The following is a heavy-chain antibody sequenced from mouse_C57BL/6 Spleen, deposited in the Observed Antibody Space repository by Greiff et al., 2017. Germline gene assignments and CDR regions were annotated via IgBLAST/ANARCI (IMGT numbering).Heavy chain of an antibody. V-gene: IGHV1-18*01. CDR3: ARRWLPVAMDY. CDR2: INPNNGGT. D-gene: IGHD2-2*01. CDR1: GYTFTDYN. J-gene: IGHJ4*01. Sequence: EVQLQEPGPELVKPGASVKIPCKASGYTFTDYNMDWVKQSHGKSLEWIGDINPNNGGTIYNQKFKGKATLTVDKSSSTAYMELRSLTSEDTAVYYCARRWLPVAMDYWGQGTSVTVSS.